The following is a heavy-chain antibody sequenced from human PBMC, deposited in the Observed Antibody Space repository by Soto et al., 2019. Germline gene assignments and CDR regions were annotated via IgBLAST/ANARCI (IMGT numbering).Heavy chain of an antibody. CDR3: ATVCPVTTSSS. D-gene: IGHD4-17*01. J-gene: IGHJ4*02. Sequence: DVQLVESGGGLVKPGGSLRLSCAASGFTFSDAWMSWVRQAPGKGLEWLGRIKRNTDGGTIDYAPPVKGRFTISRTDSRDRGYLRINRRKTEDTGVYYCATVCPVTTSSSWGQGTLVTVSS. V-gene: IGHV3-15*01. CDR1: GFTFSDAW. CDR2: IKRNTDGGTI.